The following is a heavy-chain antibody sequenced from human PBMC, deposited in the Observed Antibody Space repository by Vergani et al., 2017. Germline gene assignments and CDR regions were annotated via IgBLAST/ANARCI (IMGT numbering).Heavy chain of an antibody. CDR2: ISGSGCST. CDR1: GFTFSSYV. Sequence: EVQLLESGGGLVQPGGSLRLSCAASGFTFSSYVMSWVRQAPGKGLEWVSAISGSGCSTYYADPVKGRFTISRDNSKNTLYLKMNSLRAEDTALYYCAREGGLDSSGWDYWGQGTLVTVSS. CDR3: AREGGLDSSGWDY. D-gene: IGHD6-19*01. V-gene: IGHV3-23*01. J-gene: IGHJ4*02.